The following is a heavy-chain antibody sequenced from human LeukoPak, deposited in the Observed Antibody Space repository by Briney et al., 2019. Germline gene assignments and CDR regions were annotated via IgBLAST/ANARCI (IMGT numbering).Heavy chain of an antibody. J-gene: IGHJ4*02. CDR2: SCYSGST. D-gene: IGHD2-15*01. CDR3: ARHLLGYCSGGNCYYFDF. Sequence: SETLSLTCTVSGGSISSTTYYWGWIRQPPGKGLEWIGSSCYSGSTYYNPSLKSRVTISVDTSKNQFSLKLSSVTAADTAVYYCARHLLGYCSGGNCYYFDFWGQGTLVTVSS. CDR1: GGSISSTTYY. V-gene: IGHV4-39*01.